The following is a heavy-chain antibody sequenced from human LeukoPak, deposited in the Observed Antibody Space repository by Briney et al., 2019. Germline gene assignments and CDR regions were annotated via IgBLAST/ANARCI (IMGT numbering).Heavy chain of an antibody. Sequence: PGGSLRLSCAASGFTVSSNYMTWVRQAPGKGLEWLSVMYSGGNTYYAASVEGRFTISRDNSKNTVYLQMNSLRSEDTAVYYCAKGDRLKYCSGGSCYLVYFDYWGQGTLVTVSS. J-gene: IGHJ4*02. CDR3: AKGDRLKYCSGGSCYLVYFDY. CDR2: MYSGGNT. D-gene: IGHD2-15*01. V-gene: IGHV3-53*01. CDR1: GFTVSSNY.